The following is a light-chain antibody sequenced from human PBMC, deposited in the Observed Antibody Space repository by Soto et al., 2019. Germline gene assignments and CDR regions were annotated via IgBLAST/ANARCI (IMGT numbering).Light chain of an antibody. CDR2: EAS. J-gene: IGKJ5*01. CDR1: QSVGNN. CDR3: QQSGSSSIT. Sequence: EIVLTQSPATLSLSPGERATLSCRASQSVGNNLAWYQHKPGQAPGLLIHEASTRATGIPARFSGSGSGTDFTLTISSLEPEDFAVYYCQQSGSSSITFGQGTRLEIK. V-gene: IGKV3-11*01.